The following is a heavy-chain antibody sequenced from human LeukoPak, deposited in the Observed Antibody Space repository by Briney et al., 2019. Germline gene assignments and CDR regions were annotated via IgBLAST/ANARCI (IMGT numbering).Heavy chain of an antibody. D-gene: IGHD3-10*01. CDR1: GFTFSSYG. CDR3: ARADYYGSGSYYRRGHAFDI. V-gene: IGHV3-33*01. CDR2: IWYDGSNK. J-gene: IGHJ3*02. Sequence: PGRSLRLSCAASGFTFSSYGMHWVRQAPGKGLEWVAVIWYDGSNKYYADSVKGRFTISGDNSKNTLYLQMNSLRAEDTAVYYCARADYYGSGSYYRRGHAFDIWGQGTMVTVSS.